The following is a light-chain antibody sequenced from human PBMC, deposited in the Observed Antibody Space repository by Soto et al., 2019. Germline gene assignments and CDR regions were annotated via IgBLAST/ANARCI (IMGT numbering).Light chain of an antibody. Sequence: EIVLTKSPGTLSLSPGERATLSCRASQSVSSSYLAWYQLKPGQAPRLLIYGASSRATGIPDRFSGSGSGTDFTLTISRLEPEDCGVYYCQQDGSSPRTFGQGTKVEI. CDR1: QSVSSSY. V-gene: IGKV3-20*01. CDR3: QQDGSSPRT. CDR2: GAS. J-gene: IGKJ1*01.